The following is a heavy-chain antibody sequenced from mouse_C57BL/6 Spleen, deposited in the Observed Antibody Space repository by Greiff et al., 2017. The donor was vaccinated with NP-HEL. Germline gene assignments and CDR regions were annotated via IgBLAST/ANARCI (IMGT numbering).Heavy chain of an antibody. D-gene: IGHD2-4*01. CDR3: ARSYYDYDERAMDY. CDR2: IYPGSGNT. CDR1: GYTFTDYY. Sequence: LMESGPELVKPGASVKISCKASGYTFTDYYINWVKQRPGQGLEWIGWIYPGSGNTKYNEKFKGKATLTVDTSSSTAYMQLSSLTSEDSAVYFCARSYYDYDERAMDYWGQGTSVTVSS. J-gene: IGHJ4*01. V-gene: IGHV1-84*01.